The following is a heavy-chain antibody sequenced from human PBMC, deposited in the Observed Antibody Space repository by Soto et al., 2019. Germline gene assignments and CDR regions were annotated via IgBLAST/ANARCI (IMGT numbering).Heavy chain of an antibody. J-gene: IGHJ4*02. CDR1: GFTFIAYT. V-gene: IGHV3-21*02. CDR3: ARVDGYTYPNDY. Sequence: EVQLVESGGGLVKPGGSLRLSCAASGFTFIAYTMSWVRQAPGKGLEWVSSITSRSDYIYYADSLRGRFTISRDNAKNSLYLQMHSLRAEDTAFYYCARVDGYTYPNDYWGQGTLVTVSS. CDR2: ITSRSDYI. D-gene: IGHD5-12*01.